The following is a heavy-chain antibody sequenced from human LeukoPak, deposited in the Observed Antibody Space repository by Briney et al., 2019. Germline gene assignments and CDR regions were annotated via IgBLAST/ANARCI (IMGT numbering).Heavy chain of an antibody. Sequence: SETLSLTCSVSGGSISSYYWIWIRQPPGKGLEWIGYIHYSGSTNYNPSLKSRLSLSVDTSKNQISLRLSSATAADTAVYYCARAVLSYCSGGSCPYFDYWAREPWSPSPQ. J-gene: IGHJ4*02. D-gene: IGHD2-15*01. V-gene: IGHV4-59*01. CDR1: GGSISSYY. CDR3: ARAVLSYCSGGSCPYFDY. CDR2: IHYSGST.